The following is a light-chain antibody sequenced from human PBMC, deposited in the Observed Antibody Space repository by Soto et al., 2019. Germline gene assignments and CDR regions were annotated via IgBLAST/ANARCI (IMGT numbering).Light chain of an antibody. CDR1: QGISSY. CDR3: QQYYSYPLT. Sequence: AIRMTQSPSSLSASTGDRVTITCRASQGISSYLAWYQQKPGKAPKLLIYAASTLQSGVPSRFSGSGSGTDFTLTISCLQSEDFATYYCQQYYSYPLTFVGGTKVDIK. CDR2: AAS. J-gene: IGKJ4*01. V-gene: IGKV1-8*01.